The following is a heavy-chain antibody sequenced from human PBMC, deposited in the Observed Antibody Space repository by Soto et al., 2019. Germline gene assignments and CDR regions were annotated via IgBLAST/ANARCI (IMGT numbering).Heavy chain of an antibody. CDR2: IYYSGST. V-gene: IGHV4-39*01. D-gene: IGHD3-3*01. CDR1: GGSISSSSYY. Sequence: SETLSLTCTVSGGSISSSSYYWGWIRQPPGKGLEWIGSIYYSGSTYYNPSLKSRVTISVDTSKNQFSLKLSSVTAADTAVYYCARMGGGDFWSGYYPYYFDYWGQGTLVSVS. CDR3: ARMGGGDFWSGYYPYYFDY. J-gene: IGHJ4*02.